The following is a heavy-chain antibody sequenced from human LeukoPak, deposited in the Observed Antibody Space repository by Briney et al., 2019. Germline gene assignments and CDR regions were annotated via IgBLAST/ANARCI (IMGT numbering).Heavy chain of an antibody. V-gene: IGHV4-31*03. J-gene: IGHJ4*02. Sequence: SETLSLTCTVSGGSISSGGYYWSWIRQHLGKGLEWIGYIYYSGSTYYNPSLKSRVAISVDTSKNQFSLKLSSVTAADTAVYYCASGTTVTNFAYWGQGTLVTVSS. CDR1: GGSISSGGYY. CDR2: IYYSGST. CDR3: ASGTTVTNFAY. D-gene: IGHD4-17*01.